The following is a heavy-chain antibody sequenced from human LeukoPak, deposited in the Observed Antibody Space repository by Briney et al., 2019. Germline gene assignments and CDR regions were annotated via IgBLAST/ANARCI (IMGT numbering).Heavy chain of an antibody. Sequence: SETLSLTCTVSGDSINYYYWSWIRQSPGKGLEWIGYIHYTGTTNYNPSLKSRVTISVDTSKSQVSRKLTSVTPADTPVYYCARHSGAHNCYDEDYYYYYGMDVWGQGTTVTVSS. D-gene: IGHD5-12*01. CDR2: IHYTGTT. CDR1: GDSINYYY. J-gene: IGHJ6*02. CDR3: ARHSGAHNCYDEDYYYYYGMDV. V-gene: IGHV4-59*08.